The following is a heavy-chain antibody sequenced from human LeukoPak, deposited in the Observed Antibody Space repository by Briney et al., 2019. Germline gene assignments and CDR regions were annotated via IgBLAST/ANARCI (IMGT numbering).Heavy chain of an antibody. CDR2: MNPNSGNT. CDR1: GYTFTSYD. CDR3: ARVVKRGTYYYGSGSYFRFDP. D-gene: IGHD3-10*01. V-gene: IGHV1-8*01. J-gene: IGHJ5*01. Sequence: GASVKVSCKASGYTFTSYDINWVRPATGQGLEWMGWMNPNSGNTGYAQKFQGRVTMTRNTSISTAYMELSSLRSEDTAVYYCARVVKRGTYYYGSGSYFRFDPWGQGTLVTVSS.